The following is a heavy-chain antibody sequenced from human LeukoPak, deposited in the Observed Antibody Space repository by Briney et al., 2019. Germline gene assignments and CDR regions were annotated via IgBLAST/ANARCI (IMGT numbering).Heavy chain of an antibody. V-gene: IGHV1-69*13. D-gene: IGHD3-3*01. Sequence: SVKVSCKASGGTFSSYAISWVRQAPGQGLEWMGGIIPIFGTANYAQKFQGRVTITADESTSTAYMELSSLRSEDTAVYYCAKEGLIFGVVVDYWGQGTLVTVSS. J-gene: IGHJ4*02. CDR1: GGTFSSYA. CDR2: IIPIFGTA. CDR3: AKEGLIFGVVVDY.